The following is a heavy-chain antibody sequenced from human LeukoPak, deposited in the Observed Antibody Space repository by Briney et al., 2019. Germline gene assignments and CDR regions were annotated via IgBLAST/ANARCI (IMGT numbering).Heavy chain of an antibody. CDR2: FDPEDGET. Sequence: ASVKVSCKVSGYTLTELSMHWVRQAPGKGLEWMGGFDPEDGETIYAQKFQGRVIMTEDTSTDTAYMELSSLRSEDTAVYCCATDTGYYYGMDVWGQGTTVTVSS. D-gene: IGHD1-1*01. CDR1: GYTLTELS. CDR3: ATDTGYYYGMDV. J-gene: IGHJ6*02. V-gene: IGHV1-24*01.